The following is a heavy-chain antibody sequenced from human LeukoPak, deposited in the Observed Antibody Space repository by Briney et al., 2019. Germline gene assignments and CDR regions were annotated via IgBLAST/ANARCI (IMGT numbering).Heavy chain of an antibody. Sequence: ASVKVSCKASGYIFTSYYMHRVRQAPGQGLEWMGIINPSGGSTTYAQKFQGRVTMTRDTSTSTVYMELSSLRSEDTAVYYCARGRQLLSPLDYWGQGTLVTVSS. CDR1: GYIFTSYY. CDR3: ARGRQLLSPLDY. J-gene: IGHJ4*02. D-gene: IGHD2-2*01. V-gene: IGHV1-46*01. CDR2: INPSGGST.